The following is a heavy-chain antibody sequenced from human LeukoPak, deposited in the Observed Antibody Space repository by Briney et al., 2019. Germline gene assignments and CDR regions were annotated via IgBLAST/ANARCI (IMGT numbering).Heavy chain of an antibody. CDR1: GGSISSSSYY. D-gene: IGHD2-15*01. CDR3: ATDRGYCSGGTSYFELSDY. CDR2: SYYSGST. V-gene: IGHV4-39*07. Sequence: KTSETLSLTCTVSGGSISSSSYYWGWIRQPPGKGLEWIGSSYYSGSTYYNPSLESRVTISVDTSKNQFSLKLSSVTAADTAVYYCATDRGYCSGGTSYFELSDYWGHGTLVTVSS. J-gene: IGHJ4*01.